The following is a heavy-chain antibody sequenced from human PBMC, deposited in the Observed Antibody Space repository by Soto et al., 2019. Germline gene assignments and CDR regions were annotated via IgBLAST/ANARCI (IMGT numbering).Heavy chain of an antibody. CDR1: GYTFTSYA. Sequence: QVQLVQSGAEVKKPGASVKVSCKASGYTFTSYAMHWVRQAPGQRLEWMGWINAGNGNTKYSQKFQGRVTITRDTYASKAYMELSSLRSEDTAVYYCARGFLGGRFDYWGQRTLVTVSS. J-gene: IGHJ4*02. D-gene: IGHD3-16*01. CDR2: INAGNGNT. V-gene: IGHV1-3*01. CDR3: ARGFLGGRFDY.